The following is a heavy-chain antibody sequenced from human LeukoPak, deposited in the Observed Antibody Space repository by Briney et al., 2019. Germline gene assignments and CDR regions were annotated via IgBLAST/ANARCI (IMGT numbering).Heavy chain of an antibody. J-gene: IGHJ5*02. CDR2: MKQDGSEK. CDR1: GFTFSSYW. CDR3: ARDGGGIAVAPNWFDL. Sequence: GGSLRLSCAASGFTFSSYWMSWVRQAPGKGLAWVAHMKQDGSEKYSVDSVKGRFIISRENAKNSLYLQMNSLRAEDTAVYYCARDGGGIAVAPNWFDLWGQGTLVTVSS. V-gene: IGHV3-7*01. D-gene: IGHD6-19*01.